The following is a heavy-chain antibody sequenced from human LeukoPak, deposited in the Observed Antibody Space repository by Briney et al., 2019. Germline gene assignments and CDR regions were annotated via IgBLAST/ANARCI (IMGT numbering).Heavy chain of an antibody. V-gene: IGHV3-21*01. D-gene: IGHD2-15*01. CDR3: ARDPGRSGGSCYSDY. Sequence: GGSLRLSCAASEFTVSSNYMTWVRQAPGKGLEWVSSISSSGTYIYYADSVKGRFTISRDNAKNSLYLQMNSLRGEDTAVYFCARDPGRSGGSCYSDYWGQGTQVTVSS. CDR2: ISSSGTYI. CDR1: EFTVSSNY. J-gene: IGHJ4*02.